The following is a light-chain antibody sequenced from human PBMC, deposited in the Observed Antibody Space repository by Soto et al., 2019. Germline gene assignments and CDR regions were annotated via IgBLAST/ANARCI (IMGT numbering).Light chain of an antibody. J-gene: IGKJ1*01. CDR1: QSISVW. CDR3: QQANSFPWT. CDR2: AAS. V-gene: IGKV1-12*01. Sequence: IQMSQSPSSLSASIGDRVTITCRASQSISVWLAWYQQKPGKAPKLLIYAASNLQSGVPSRFSGSGSGTDFTLTISSLQPEDFATYYCQQANSFPWTFGQGTKVDI.